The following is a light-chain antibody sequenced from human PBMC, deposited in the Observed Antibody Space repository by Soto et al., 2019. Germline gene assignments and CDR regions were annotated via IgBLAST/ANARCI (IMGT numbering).Light chain of an antibody. V-gene: IGLV2-14*01. Sequence: QSALTQPASVSGSPGQSITISCTGTSSDVGGYNYVSWYQQHPGKAPKLMIYDVSNRPSGVSNRFSGSKSGTTASLTISGLQSEDEADYYCSAYTSSRTYVVFGGGTKLTVL. CDR3: SAYTSSRTYVV. CDR2: DVS. J-gene: IGLJ2*01. CDR1: SSDVGGYNY.